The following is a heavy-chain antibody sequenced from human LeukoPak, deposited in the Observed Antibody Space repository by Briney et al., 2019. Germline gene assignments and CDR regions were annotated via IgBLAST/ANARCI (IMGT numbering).Heavy chain of an antibody. CDR1: GGSISSTTYF. CDR3: ARQVVAVAGTGYFDY. Sequence: SETLSLTCTVSGGSISSTTYFWGWIRQPPGKGLEWIGSIYYSGSTYYNASLKSRGTISVDTSKNQFSLKLNSVTAADTAVYFCARQVVAVAGTGYFDYWGQGTLVTVSS. V-gene: IGHV4-39*01. J-gene: IGHJ4*02. CDR2: IYYSGST. D-gene: IGHD6-19*01.